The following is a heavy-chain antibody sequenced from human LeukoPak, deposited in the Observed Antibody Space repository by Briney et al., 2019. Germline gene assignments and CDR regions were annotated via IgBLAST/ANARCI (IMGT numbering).Heavy chain of an antibody. D-gene: IGHD2-2*01. CDR1: GFTFSNYA. CDR2: ISQSGGRST. Sequence: GGSLRLSCAASGFTFSNYAITWVRQAPGEGLEWVAFISQSGGRSTDYADSVRGRFTISRDNSEDTLYLQMNSLRAEDTAVYHCARDLGCSTSSCRYNWFDPWGQGTLVAVSS. CDR3: ARDLGCSTSSCRYNWFDP. J-gene: IGHJ5*02. V-gene: IGHV3-23*01.